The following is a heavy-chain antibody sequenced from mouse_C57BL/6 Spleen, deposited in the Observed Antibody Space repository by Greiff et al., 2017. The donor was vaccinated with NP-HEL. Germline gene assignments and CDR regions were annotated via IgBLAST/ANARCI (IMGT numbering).Heavy chain of an antibody. V-gene: IGHV1-19*01. Sequence: EVQLVESGPVLVKPGASVKMSCKASGYTFTDYYMNWVKQSHGKSLEWIGVINPYNGGTSYNQKFKGKATLTVDKSSSTAYMELNSLTSEDSAVYYCARGGMVTTRDYAMDYWGQGTSVTVSS. CDR3: ARGGMVTTRDYAMDY. D-gene: IGHD2-3*01. CDR2: INPYNGGT. CDR1: GYTFTDYY. J-gene: IGHJ4*01.